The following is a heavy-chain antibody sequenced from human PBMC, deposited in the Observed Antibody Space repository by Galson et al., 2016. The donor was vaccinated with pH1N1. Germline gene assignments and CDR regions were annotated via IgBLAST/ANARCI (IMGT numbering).Heavy chain of an antibody. J-gene: IGHJ4*02. CDR2: INQDGDKK. CDR1: GFNFSNYW. D-gene: IGHD3-9*01. V-gene: IGHV3-7*01. Sequence: SLRLSCAASGFNFSNYWMQWVRQAPGKGLQWVANINQDGDKKYYVGSAEGRFTIYRDNAKNSLYLQMNNLRDEDTAMYFCARRYFDYWGQGALVTVSS. CDR3: ARRYFDY.